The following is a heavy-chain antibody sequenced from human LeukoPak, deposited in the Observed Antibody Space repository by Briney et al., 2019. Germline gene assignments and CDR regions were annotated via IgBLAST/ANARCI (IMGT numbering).Heavy chain of an antibody. Sequence: GGSLRLSCATSGFGFSRYAMTWVRQAPGKGLEWVSLITESGHSTYYTKSVKGRFTISRDNSKNTLYLQMNSLGVEDTALYFCAKGFACAENRCYGLDSWAQGILVIVSS. J-gene: IGHJ4*02. D-gene: IGHD4/OR15-4a*01. CDR2: ITESGHST. CDR3: AKGFACAENRCYGLDS. CDR1: GFGFSRYA. V-gene: IGHV3-23*01.